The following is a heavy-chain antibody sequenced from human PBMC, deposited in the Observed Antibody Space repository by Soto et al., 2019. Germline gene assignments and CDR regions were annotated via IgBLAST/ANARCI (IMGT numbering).Heavy chain of an antibody. CDR2: SNEGSGNT. CDR1: GYSFKNYA. CDR3: ARDDRTISGAVTLDY. Sequence: QVQLVQYGPEVKRPGASVRISCRTAGYSFKNYAIHWVRQAPGKKLAWMGWSNEGSGNTRYSHKFQGRMSIARDTSSSTSYLDLRSLTSEDTAVYFCARDDRTISGAVTLDYWGPGTLVTVSS. J-gene: IGHJ4*02. D-gene: IGHD3-3*02. V-gene: IGHV1-3*01.